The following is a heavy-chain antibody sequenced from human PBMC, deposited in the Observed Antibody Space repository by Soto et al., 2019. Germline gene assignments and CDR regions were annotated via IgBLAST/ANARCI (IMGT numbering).Heavy chain of an antibody. J-gene: IGHJ4*02. CDR1: GGSFSGHN. CDR3: ARGAVAYGDYRADDY. V-gene: IGHV4-34*01. CDR2: ISHSGTT. Sequence: QVQLQQWGAGLLKPSETLSLTCAVYGGSFSGHNWSWIRQPPGKGLEWIGEISHSGTTNYNPSLKSRVSISVDRFKHQFSLKLTSVTAADTAVYYCARGAVAYGDYRADDYWGQGTLVTVSS. D-gene: IGHD4-17*01.